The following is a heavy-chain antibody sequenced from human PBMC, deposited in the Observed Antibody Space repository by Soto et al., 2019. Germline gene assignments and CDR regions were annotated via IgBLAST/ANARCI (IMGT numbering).Heavy chain of an antibody. D-gene: IGHD3-3*01. CDR3: VRGPADSMLRLLELPYWDY. Sequence: GGSLRLSCAASGFSVSDYYMNWVRQAPGKGLEWVSIIYSGRTTYYADSVKGRFTISRDDSKNTLYLQMNSLRPEDTALYYCVRGPADSMLRLLELPYWDYWRQGTLVPVSS. CDR2: IYSGRTT. CDR1: GFSVSDYY. V-gene: IGHV3-53*01. J-gene: IGHJ4*02.